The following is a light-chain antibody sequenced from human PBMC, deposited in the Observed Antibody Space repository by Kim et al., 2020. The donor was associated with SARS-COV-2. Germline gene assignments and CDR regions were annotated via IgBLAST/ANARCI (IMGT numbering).Light chain of an antibody. J-gene: IGLJ2*01. CDR1: SGHSSYA. V-gene: IGLV4-69*01. Sequence: LGASVKLTCTLSSGHSSYAIAWHQQQPEKGPRYLMKLNSDGSHSKGDGIPDRFSGSSSGAERYLTISSLQSEDEADYYWQTWGTGIFGGGTQLTVL. CDR2: LNSDGSH. CDR3: QTWGTGI.